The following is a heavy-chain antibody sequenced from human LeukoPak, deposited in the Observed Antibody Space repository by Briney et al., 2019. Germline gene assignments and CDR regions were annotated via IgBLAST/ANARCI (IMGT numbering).Heavy chain of an antibody. D-gene: IGHD4-17*01. CDR3: AREVRPTVTSHFDY. CDR2: IYYSGST. CDR1: GGSISSSDYY. V-gene: IGHV4-30-4*08. Sequence: PSETLSLTCTVSGGSISSSDYYWTWIRQPPGKGLEWIGYIYYSGSTYYNPSLKSRVTISVDTSKNQFSLKLSSVTAADTAVYYCAREVRPTVTSHFDYWGQGTLVTVSS. J-gene: IGHJ4*02.